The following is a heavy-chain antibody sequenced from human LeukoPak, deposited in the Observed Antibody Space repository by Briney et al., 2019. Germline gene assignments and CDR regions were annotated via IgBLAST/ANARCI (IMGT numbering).Heavy chain of an antibody. Sequence: PSETLSLTCTVSSGSISSYYWSWIRQPPGKGLEWIGYIYYSGSTNYNPSLKSRVTISVDTSKNQFSLKLSSVTAADTAVYYCARGRGSYGSGSSYYFDYWGQGTLVTVSS. J-gene: IGHJ4*02. D-gene: IGHD3-10*01. V-gene: IGHV4-59*08. CDR1: SGSISSYY. CDR2: IYYSGST. CDR3: ARGRGSYGSGSSYYFDY.